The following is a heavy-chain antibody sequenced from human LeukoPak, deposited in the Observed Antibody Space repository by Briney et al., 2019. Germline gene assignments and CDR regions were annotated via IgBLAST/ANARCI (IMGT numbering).Heavy chain of an antibody. V-gene: IGHV4-59*01. J-gene: IGHJ4*02. CDR2: IYNSGSA. Sequence: SETLSLTCKVSGGSISTYYWSWVRQPPGKGLEWIGYIYNSGSATYNPSLKSRVTISVDTSKNQFSLKLTSVSTTDTAVYYCATHGSGWSFDYWGQGVLVTVSS. CDR1: GGSISTYY. D-gene: IGHD6-19*01. CDR3: ATHGSGWSFDY.